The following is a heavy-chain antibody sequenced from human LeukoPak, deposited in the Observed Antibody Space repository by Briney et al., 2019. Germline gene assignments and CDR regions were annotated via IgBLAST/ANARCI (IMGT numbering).Heavy chain of an antibody. V-gene: IGHV1-2*02. Sequence: ASEKVSCKASGYTFTSYGISWVRQAPGQGLEWMGWIKPSTGDTNYAQNFQGRVAMTRDTSITTAYMELSRLRSDDTAMYYCVATTYSDYVQFDYWGQGTLVTVSS. CDR2: IKPSTGDT. CDR3: VATTYSDYVQFDY. CDR1: GYTFTSYG. J-gene: IGHJ4*02. D-gene: IGHD4-11*01.